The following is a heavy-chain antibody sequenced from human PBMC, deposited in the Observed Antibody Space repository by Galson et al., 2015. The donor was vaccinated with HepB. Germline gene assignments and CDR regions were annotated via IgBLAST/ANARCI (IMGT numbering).Heavy chain of an antibody. J-gene: IGHJ4*02. Sequence: PLRHSCAASGFTYRNFRMMGVRKAPRKELEGGGNRKRDGAEEYYADSMKGRFTIHRYNARYSVYLQIYNVRADDPAVYYCTSTSMASPGHHWGQGTLVTVSS. CDR1: GFTYRNFR. CDR3: TSTSMASPGHH. CDR2: RKRDGAEE. V-gene: IGHV3-7*03. D-gene: IGHD6-13*01.